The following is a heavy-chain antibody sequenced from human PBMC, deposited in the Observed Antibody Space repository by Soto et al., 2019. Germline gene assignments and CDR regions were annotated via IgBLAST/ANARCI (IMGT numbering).Heavy chain of an antibody. Sequence: ASVKVSCKASGYSFRSYGINWVRQAPGQGLEWIGWVSGYNYNTKYAQKLQGRITMTRDTSRSTVYMELSSLRSDDTALYYCARSSGGNFGIIIEGSNWFDPWGQGTLVTVSS. J-gene: IGHJ5*02. CDR3: ARSSGGNFGIIIEGSNWFDP. CDR1: GYSFRSYG. CDR2: VSGYNYNT. V-gene: IGHV1-18*01. D-gene: IGHD3-3*01.